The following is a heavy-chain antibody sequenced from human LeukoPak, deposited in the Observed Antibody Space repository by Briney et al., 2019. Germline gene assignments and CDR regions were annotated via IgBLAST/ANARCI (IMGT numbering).Heavy chain of an antibody. J-gene: IGHJ3*02. CDR1: GGSISSYY. CDR3: ARDRGLAAGDAFDI. V-gene: IGHV4-59*01. Sequence: SETLSLTCTVSGGSISSYYWSWIRQPPGKGLEWIGYIYYSGSTNYNPSLKSRVTISVDTSKNQFSLKLSSVTAADTAVYYCARDRGLAAGDAFDIWGQGTMVTVSS. D-gene: IGHD2-15*01. CDR2: IYYSGST.